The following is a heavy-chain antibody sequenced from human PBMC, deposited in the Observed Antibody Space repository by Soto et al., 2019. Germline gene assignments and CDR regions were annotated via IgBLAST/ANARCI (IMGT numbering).Heavy chain of an antibody. CDR3: ARHYYDFWGDYYYYYMDT. CDR1: GYSFTSYW. D-gene: IGHD3-3*01. J-gene: IGHJ6*03. V-gene: IGHV5-51*01. Sequence: PGEALKISCKGSGYSFTSYWIGWVRQMPGKGLEWMGVMYPVDSDTRYSPSLQAQVTISADKSISTAYLQWSSLKDSDTAMYYCARHYYDFWGDYYYYYMDTRGKGTTVSVS. CDR2: MYPVDSDT.